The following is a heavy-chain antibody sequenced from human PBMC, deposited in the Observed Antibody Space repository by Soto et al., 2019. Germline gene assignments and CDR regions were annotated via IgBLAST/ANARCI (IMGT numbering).Heavy chain of an antibody. V-gene: IGHV3-7*01. D-gene: IGHD1-26*01. CDR1: GFTFSNYR. Sequence: GGSLRLSCAASGFTFSNYRMSWVRQAPGKGLEWVANIKEDGSEKYYVDSVKGRFTISRDNAKNSLYLQMNSLRAEDTALYYCARERELYSRWGQGTQVTVSS. CDR3: ARERELYSR. J-gene: IGHJ4*02. CDR2: IKEDGSEK.